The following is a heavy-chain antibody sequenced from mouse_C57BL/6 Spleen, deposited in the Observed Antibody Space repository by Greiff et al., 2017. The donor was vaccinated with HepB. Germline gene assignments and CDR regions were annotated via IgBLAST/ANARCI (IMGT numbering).Heavy chain of an antibody. CDR1: GFTFSSYA. CDR2: ISSGGDYI. V-gene: IGHV5-9-1*02. CDR3: TREGSNHWYFDV. D-gene: IGHD1-1*01. Sequence: EVKLVESGEGLVKPGGSLKLSCAASGFTFSSYAMSWVRQTPEKRLEWVAYISSGGDYIYYADTVKGRFTISRDNARNTLYLQMSSLKSEDTAMYYCTREGSNHWYFDVWGTGTTVTVS. J-gene: IGHJ1*03.